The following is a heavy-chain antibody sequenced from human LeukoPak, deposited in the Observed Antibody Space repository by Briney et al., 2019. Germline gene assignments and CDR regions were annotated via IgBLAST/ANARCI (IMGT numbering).Heavy chain of an antibody. J-gene: IGHJ4*02. Sequence: GGSLRFSCVGSGFTFHRYALHWVRQVPGKGLFWVAIISHDATDTNYADSVKGRFTISRDNSKRILYLEMNSLTTEDTAVYYCARDPSFYYNSGSSNTFDNWGLGTLVTVSS. D-gene: IGHD3-10*01. CDR3: ARDPSFYYNSGSSNTFDN. CDR1: GFTFHRYA. CDR2: ISHDATDT. V-gene: IGHV3-30*01.